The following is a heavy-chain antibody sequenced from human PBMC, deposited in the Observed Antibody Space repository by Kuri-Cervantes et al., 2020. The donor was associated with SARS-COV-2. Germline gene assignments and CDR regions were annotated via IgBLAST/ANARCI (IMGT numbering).Heavy chain of an antibody. CDR3: ARVKDSSSSYFDY. V-gene: IGHV1-69*05. CDR2: IIPIFGTA. J-gene: IGHJ4*02. CDR1: GYTFTSYG. D-gene: IGHD6-6*01. Sequence: SVKVSCKASGYTFTSYGISWARQAPGQGLEWMGGIIPIFGTANYAQKFQGRVTITTDESTSTAYMELSSLRSEDTAVYYCARVKDSSSSYFDYWGQGTLVTVSS.